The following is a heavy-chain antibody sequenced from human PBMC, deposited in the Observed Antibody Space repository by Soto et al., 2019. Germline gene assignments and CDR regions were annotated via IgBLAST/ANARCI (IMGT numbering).Heavy chain of an antibody. Sequence: SETLSLTCSVSGDSISSGDYYWSWIRQPPGKGLEWVGYIYYTGSTYYNPSLKSRLSISVDTSKNQFSLNLSFVTAADTAVYFCARTFPHGSGSYYFDYWGQGTPVTRLL. V-gene: IGHV4-30-4*01. D-gene: IGHD3-10*01. CDR1: GDSISSGDYY. CDR2: IYYTGST. J-gene: IGHJ4*02. CDR3: ARTFPHGSGSYYFDY.